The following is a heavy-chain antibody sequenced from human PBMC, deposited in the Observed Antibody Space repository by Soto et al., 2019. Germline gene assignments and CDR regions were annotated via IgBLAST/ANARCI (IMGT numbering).Heavy chain of an antibody. V-gene: IGHV3-30*18. J-gene: IGHJ6*02. Sequence: QVQLVESGGGVVQPGRSLRLSCAASGFTFSSYGMHWVREAPGKGLEWVAVISYDGSNKYYADSVKGRFTISRDNSKNTLYLQMNSLRAEDTAVYYCAKLYHLNLRSSSSVDYGMDVWGQGTTVTVSS. CDR3: AKLYHLNLRSSSSVDYGMDV. CDR1: GFTFSSYG. CDR2: ISYDGSNK. D-gene: IGHD6-13*01.